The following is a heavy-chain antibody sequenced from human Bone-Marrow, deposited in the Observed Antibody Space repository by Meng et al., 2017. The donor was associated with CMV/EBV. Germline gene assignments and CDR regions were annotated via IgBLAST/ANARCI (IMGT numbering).Heavy chain of an antibody. V-gene: IGHV1-46*01. CDR3: ARDRYYFWSGDRYFDY. CDR2: ISPSGGST. J-gene: IGHJ4*02. Sequence: ASVKVTCYASGDTFTSYYMHWVRQAPGQGLEWMGKISPSGGSTSYAQKFQGRVTMTRDTSTSTVYMELSSLRSEDTAVYYCARDRYYFWSGDRYFDYWGQGTLVTVSS. CDR1: GDTFTSYY. D-gene: IGHD3-3*01.